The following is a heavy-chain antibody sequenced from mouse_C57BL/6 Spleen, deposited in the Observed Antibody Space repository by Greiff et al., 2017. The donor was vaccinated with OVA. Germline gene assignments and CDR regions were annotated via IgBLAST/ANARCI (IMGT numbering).Heavy chain of an antibody. Sequence: QVQLQQPGAELVRPGSSVKLSCKASGYTFTSYWMHWVKQRPIQGLEWIGNIDPSDSETHYNQKFKDKATLTVDKSSSTAYMQLSSLTSEDSAVYYCARSDYYGSSYGDYARDYWGKGTSVTVSS. V-gene: IGHV1-52*01. CDR1: GYTFTSYW. CDR2: IDPSDSET. CDR3: ARSDYYGSSYGDYARDY. D-gene: IGHD1-1*01. J-gene: IGHJ4*01.